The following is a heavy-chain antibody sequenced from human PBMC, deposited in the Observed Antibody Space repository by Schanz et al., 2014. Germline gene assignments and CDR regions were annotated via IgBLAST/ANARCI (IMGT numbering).Heavy chain of an antibody. J-gene: IGHJ4*02. Sequence: QVQLQESGPGLVKPSETLSLTCSVSGGSMSNHKWSWIRQPPGKGLEWIGYIYDHGSTNYNASLKSRVTMSVDTSKNQFSLKLSSVTAADTAVYYCAREWSSFDYWGQGALVSVSS. CDR2: IYDHGST. CDR3: AREWSSFDY. V-gene: IGHV4-59*11. D-gene: IGHD3-10*01. CDR1: GGSMSNHK.